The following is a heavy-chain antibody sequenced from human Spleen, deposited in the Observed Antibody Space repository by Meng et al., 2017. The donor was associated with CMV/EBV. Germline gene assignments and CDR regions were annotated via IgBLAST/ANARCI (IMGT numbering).Heavy chain of an antibody. CDR3: ARTGYQLLSIDY. J-gene: IGHJ4*02. Sequence: SETLSLTCTVSGGSVSSSSYSWVWIRQPPGKGLEWIGSMYYSGSGSYNPSLESRVTISVDTTKNQFSLKLSSVTAADTAVYYCARTGYQLLSIDYWGQGTLVTVSS. V-gene: IGHV4-39*07. CDR2: MYYSGSG. CDR1: GGSVSSSSYS. D-gene: IGHD2-2*01.